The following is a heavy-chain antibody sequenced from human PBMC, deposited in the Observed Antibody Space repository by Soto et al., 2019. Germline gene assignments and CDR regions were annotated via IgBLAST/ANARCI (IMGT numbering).Heavy chain of an antibody. CDR1: GYIFTSFY. V-gene: IGHV1-46*01. CDR3: ARDQGGRWTKYGMDV. J-gene: IGHJ6*02. D-gene: IGHD2-15*01. CDR2: INPDGGST. Sequence: ASVKVSCKASGYIFTSFYMHWVRQAPGQGLEWMGRINPDGGSTNYAQKFQGKVSMTSDTSTSTAYMEVSSLGSEDTAVYYCARDQGGRWTKYGMDVWGQGTTVTVSS.